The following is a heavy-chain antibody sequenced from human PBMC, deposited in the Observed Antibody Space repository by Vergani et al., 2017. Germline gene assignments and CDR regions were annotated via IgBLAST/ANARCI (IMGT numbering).Heavy chain of an antibody. J-gene: IGHJ5*02. CDR2: IYYNGST. D-gene: IGHD3-3*01. CDR1: GGSISSGGYY. V-gene: IGHV4-31*01. Sequence: QVQLQESGPGLVKPSQTLSLTCTVSGGSISSGGYYLRWIRQPPVKGLEWIGYIYYNGSTYYNPSLKSLATISVDTSKNQFSLKLSSVTAADKAVYYCARVFPPKILGVVINLRRGWFDPWGQGTLVTVSS. CDR3: ARVFPPKILGVVINLRRGWFDP.